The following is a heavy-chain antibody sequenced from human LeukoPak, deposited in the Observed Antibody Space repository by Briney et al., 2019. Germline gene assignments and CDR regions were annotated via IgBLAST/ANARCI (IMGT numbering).Heavy chain of an antibody. D-gene: IGHD3-10*01. J-gene: IGHJ4*02. V-gene: IGHV3-21*01. Sequence: GGSLRLSCAASGFTFSGYSMNWVRQAPGKGLEWVSSISSSSSYIYYADSVKGRFTISRDNAKNSLYLQMNSLRAEDTAVYHCARDRERITMVRGVPFDYWGQGTLVTVSS. CDR3: ARDRERITMVRGVPFDY. CDR1: GFTFSGYS. CDR2: ISSSSSYI.